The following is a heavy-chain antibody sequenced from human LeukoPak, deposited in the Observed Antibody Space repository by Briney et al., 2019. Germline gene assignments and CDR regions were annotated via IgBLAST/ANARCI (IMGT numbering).Heavy chain of an antibody. J-gene: IGHJ4*02. CDR1: GYTFTGYY. CDR3: AREKVYCSGGSCYSIFDY. Sequence: ASVKVSCKASGYTFTGYYMHWVRQAPGQGLEWMGWINPNSGGTNYAQKFQGRVTMTRDTSISTAYMELSRLRSDDTAVYYCAREKVYCSGGSCYSIFDYWGQGTLVTVSS. V-gene: IGHV1-2*02. CDR2: INPNSGGT. D-gene: IGHD2-15*01.